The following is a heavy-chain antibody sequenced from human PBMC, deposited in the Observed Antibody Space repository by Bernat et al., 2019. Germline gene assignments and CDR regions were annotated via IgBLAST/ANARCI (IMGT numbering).Heavy chain of an antibody. CDR2: SRSKAKSYTT. CDR1: GFIFSDHY. CDR3: TRAEGIVVVPAAGYYYY. J-gene: IGHJ4*02. Sequence: EVQLVESGGGMVQPGGSLRLSCAVSGFIFSDHYMDWVRQAPGRGLEWVGRSRSKAKSYTTEYAASVRGRFTVSRDDSRNSFYLQMNSLKTEDTAVYYCTRAEGIVVVPAAGYYYYWGQGTLVTVSS. D-gene: IGHD2-2*01. V-gene: IGHV3-72*01.